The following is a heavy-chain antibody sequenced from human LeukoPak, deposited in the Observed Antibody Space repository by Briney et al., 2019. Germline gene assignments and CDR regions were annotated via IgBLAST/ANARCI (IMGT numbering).Heavy chain of an antibody. CDR2: ISNDGSNI. J-gene: IGHJ5*02. CDR3: AKDPYRVIVATGNYLDP. D-gene: IGHD2-21*01. CDR1: GFTFSNYG. V-gene: IGHV3-30*18. Sequence: GGSLRLSCATSGFTFSNYGMHWVRQAPGKGLEWVAVISNDGSNIQYADSAKGRFTISRDNSKNTVYLQMNSLRGEDTAVYYCAKDPYRVIVATGNYLDPWGQGTPVTVSS.